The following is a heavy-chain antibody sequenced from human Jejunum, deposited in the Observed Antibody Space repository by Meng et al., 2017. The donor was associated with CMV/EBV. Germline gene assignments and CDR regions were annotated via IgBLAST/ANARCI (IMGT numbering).Heavy chain of an antibody. D-gene: IGHD3-22*01. CDR3: ARDGGYYDSSGYPVGLDY. V-gene: IGHV3-48*03. J-gene: IGHJ4*02. CDR2: ISGSVSTI. Sequence: SYEMNWVRQAPGKGLEWVSYISGSVSTIYYADSVKGRFTISRDNAKNSLYLQMNSLRAEDAAVYYCARDGGYYDSSGYPVGLDYWGQGTLVTVSS. CDR1: SYE.